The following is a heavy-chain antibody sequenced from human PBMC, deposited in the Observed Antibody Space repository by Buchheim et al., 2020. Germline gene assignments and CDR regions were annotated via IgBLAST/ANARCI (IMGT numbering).Heavy chain of an antibody. Sequence: QVQLQESGPGLVKPSGTLSLTCTVSGDSISTNKWWSWVRQPPGKGLEWIGDIFSSGPTNFNPSLKSRVTMSLDKSKNQFSMKLSSVTAGDTAVYHCIHSGHYSLIAWGQGTL. CDR1: GDSISTNKW. J-gene: IGHJ5*02. V-gene: IGHV4-4*02. CDR3: IHSGHYSLIA. CDR2: IFSSGPT. D-gene: IGHD3-22*01.